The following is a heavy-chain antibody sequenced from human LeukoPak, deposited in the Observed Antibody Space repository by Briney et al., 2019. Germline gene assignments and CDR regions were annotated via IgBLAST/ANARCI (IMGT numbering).Heavy chain of an antibody. J-gene: IGHJ4*02. CDR2: INSDGSST. Sequence: GGSLRLSCAASGFTFSSYWMHWVRQAPGKGLVWVSRINSDGSSTSYADSVKGRFTISRDNAKNTLYLQMNSLRAEDTAVYYYARDIAVAGMDFDYWGQGTLVTVSS. CDR3: ARDIAVAGMDFDY. CDR1: GFTFSSYW. D-gene: IGHD6-19*01. V-gene: IGHV3-74*01.